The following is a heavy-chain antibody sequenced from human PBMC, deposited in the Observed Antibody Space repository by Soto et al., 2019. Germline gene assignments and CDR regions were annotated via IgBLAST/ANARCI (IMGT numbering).Heavy chain of an antibody. D-gene: IGHD6-13*01. CDR3: ARDGYSSSWYPRRYYMDV. V-gene: IGHV4-34*01. CDR2: INHSGST. J-gene: IGHJ6*03. Sequence: SETLSLTCAVYGGSFSGYYWSWIRQPPGKGLEWIGEINHSGSTYYNPSLKSRVTISVDTSKNQFSLKLSSVTAADTAVYYCARDGYSSSWYPRRYYMDVWGQGTTVTVSS. CDR1: GGSFSGYY.